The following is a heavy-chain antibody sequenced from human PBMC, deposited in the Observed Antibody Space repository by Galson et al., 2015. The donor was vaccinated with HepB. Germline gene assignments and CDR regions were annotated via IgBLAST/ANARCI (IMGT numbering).Heavy chain of an antibody. CDR2: IKQDGSEK. CDR3: ARDCDCRVSSPDF. J-gene: IGHJ4*02. CDR1: GFTFSSYW. D-gene: IGHD2-21*02. V-gene: IGHV3-7*01. Sequence: SLRLSCAASGFTFSSYWMSWVRQAPGKGLEWVANIKQDGSEKYYVDSVKGRFTISRDNAKNSLFLQMDSLRDEDTAVYYCARDCDCRVSSPDFWGQGTLVTVS.